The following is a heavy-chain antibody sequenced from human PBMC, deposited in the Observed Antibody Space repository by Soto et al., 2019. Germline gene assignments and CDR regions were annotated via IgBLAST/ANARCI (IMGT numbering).Heavy chain of an antibody. CDR1: GFTFSSYS. Sequence: EVQLVESGGGLVQPGGSLRLSCAASGFTFSSYSMNWVRQAPGKGLGWVSYISSSSSTIYYADSLKGRFTISIDNAKNPLYLQMNSLRAEDTAVSYWAREPDPDTDMATCYYMAVWGKVTTFTVAS. CDR3: AREPDPDTDMATCYYMAV. CDR2: ISSSSSTI. D-gene: IGHD5-18*01. V-gene: IGHV3-48*01. J-gene: IGHJ6*03.